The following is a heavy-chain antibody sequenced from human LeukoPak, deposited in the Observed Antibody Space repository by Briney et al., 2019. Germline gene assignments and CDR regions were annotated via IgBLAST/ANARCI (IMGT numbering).Heavy chain of an antibody. Sequence: SETLSLTCAVYGGSFSGYYWSWVRQPPRKGLEWVGEINHSGSTNFNPSLKSRVTISLDTSKNQFSLRLGSVTARSTAAYDSARDRRDGSGSYHQLGTTPSGQGTLVTVSS. CDR1: GGSFSGYY. D-gene: IGHD3-10*01. CDR2: INHSGST. CDR3: ARDRRDGSGSYHQLGTTP. J-gene: IGHJ5*02. V-gene: IGHV4-34*01.